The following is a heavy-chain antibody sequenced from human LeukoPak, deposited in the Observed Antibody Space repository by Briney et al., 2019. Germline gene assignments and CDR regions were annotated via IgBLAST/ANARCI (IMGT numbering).Heavy chain of an antibody. Sequence: GASVKVSCKASGGTFSSYAISWVRQAPVQGLEWMGRIIPILGIANYAQKFQGRVTITADKSTSTAYMELSSLRSEDTAVYYCARVGYYDILTGYPPGYYYYGMDVWGQGTTVTVSS. D-gene: IGHD3-9*01. V-gene: IGHV1-69*04. J-gene: IGHJ6*02. CDR3: ARVGYYDILTGYPPGYYYYGMDV. CDR1: GGTFSSYA. CDR2: IIPILGIA.